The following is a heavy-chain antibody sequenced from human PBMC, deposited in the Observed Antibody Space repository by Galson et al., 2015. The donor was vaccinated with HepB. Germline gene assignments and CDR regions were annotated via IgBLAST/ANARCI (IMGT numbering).Heavy chain of an antibody. D-gene: IGHD3-3*01. CDR2: VIPIFAKA. CDR1: GATFGSYA. CDR3: ASANDFWSGYRDAGTSRWFDS. J-gene: IGHJ5*01. Sequence: SVKVSCKASGATFGSYAFSWVRQAPGQGLEWMGGVIPIFAKAKYALKFQGRVTITADKSTSTAFMELSSLRSEGTAVYYCASANDFWSGYRDAGTSRWFDSWGQGTLVTVSS. V-gene: IGHV1-69*06.